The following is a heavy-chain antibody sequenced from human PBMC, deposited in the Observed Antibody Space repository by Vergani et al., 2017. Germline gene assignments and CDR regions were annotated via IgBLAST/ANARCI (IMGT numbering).Heavy chain of an antibody. CDR3: ATVKAGYSSSWNTLYYFDY. V-gene: IGHV1-24*01. CDR2: FDPEDGET. Sequence: QVLLVQSGAEVKKPGASVKVSCKVSGYTLTELSMHWVRQAPGKGLEWMGGFDPEDGETIYAQKFQGRVTMTEDTSTDTAYMELSSLRSEDTAVYYCATVKAGYSSSWNTLYYFDYWGQGTLVTVSS. D-gene: IGHD6-13*01. J-gene: IGHJ4*02. CDR1: GYTLTELS.